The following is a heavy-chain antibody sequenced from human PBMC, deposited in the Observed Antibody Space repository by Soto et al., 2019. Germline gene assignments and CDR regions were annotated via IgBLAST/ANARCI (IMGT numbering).Heavy chain of an antibody. CDR2: MNPNSGNT. V-gene: IGHV1-8*01. CDR3: ARDVTEDYYYYMDV. CDR1: GYTFTSYD. D-gene: IGHD1-20*01. Sequence: ASVKVSCKASGYTFTSYDINWVRQATGQGLEWMGWMNPNSGNTGYAQKFQGRVTMTRNTSISTAYMELSSLRSEDTAVYYCARDVTEDYYYYMDVWGKGTTLTVSS. J-gene: IGHJ6*03.